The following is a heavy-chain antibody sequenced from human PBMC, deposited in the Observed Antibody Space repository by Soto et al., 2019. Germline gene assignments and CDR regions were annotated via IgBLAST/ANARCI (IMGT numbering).Heavy chain of an antibody. CDR3: AKDRRAGGNSAFYFDF. J-gene: IGHJ4*02. V-gene: IGHV3-23*01. CDR2: ISATGGGT. CDR1: GFKFSNYA. D-gene: IGHD3-16*01. Sequence: PGGSLRLSCAASGFKFSNYAMSCVRQAPGKGLEWVSLISATGGGTYYADSVKGRFTISRDNSHNTLYLQVHSLTAEDTAVYYCAKDRRAGGNSAFYFDFWGQGAQVTVS.